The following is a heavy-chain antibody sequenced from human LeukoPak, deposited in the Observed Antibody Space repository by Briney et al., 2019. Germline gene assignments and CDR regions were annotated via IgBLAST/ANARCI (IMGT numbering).Heavy chain of an antibody. CDR1: GFTFSDYY. V-gene: IGHV3-23*01. J-gene: IGHJ4*02. CDR3: AKDTHSMVRGVIPPDY. D-gene: IGHD3-10*01. CDR2: ISGSGGST. Sequence: GGSLRLSCAASGFTFSDYYMSWVRQAPGKGLEWVSAISGSGGSTYHADSVEGRFTISRDNSKNTLYLQMNSLRAEDTAVYYCAKDTHSMVRGVIPPDYWGQGTLVTVSS.